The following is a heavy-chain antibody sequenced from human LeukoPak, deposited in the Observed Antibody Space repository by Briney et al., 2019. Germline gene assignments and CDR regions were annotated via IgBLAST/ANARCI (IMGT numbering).Heavy chain of an antibody. CDR3: ARAEDPTRAFDI. V-gene: IGHV4-31*03. CDR2: IYYSGST. CDR1: GGSISSGAYY. J-gene: IGHJ3*02. Sequence: PSETLSLTCTVSGGSISSGAYYWSWIRQHPGKGLEWIGYIYYSGSTYYNPSLKSRVTISVDTSKNQFSLKLSSVTAADTAVYYCARAEDPTRAFDIWGQGAMVTVSS.